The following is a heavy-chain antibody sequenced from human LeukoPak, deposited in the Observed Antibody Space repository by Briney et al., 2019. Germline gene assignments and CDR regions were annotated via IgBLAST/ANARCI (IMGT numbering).Heavy chain of an antibody. V-gene: IGHV3-30*02. J-gene: IGHJ4*02. CDR1: GFTFSSYG. CDR2: IRYDGSNK. CDR3: AKDPKRNILTGYYVH. D-gene: IGHD3-9*01. Sequence: PGGSLRLSCAASGFTFSSYGMHWVRQAPGKGLEWVAFIRYDGSNKYYADSVEGRFTISRDNSKNTLYLQMNSLRAEDTAVYYCAKDPKRNILTGYYVHWGQGTLVTVSS.